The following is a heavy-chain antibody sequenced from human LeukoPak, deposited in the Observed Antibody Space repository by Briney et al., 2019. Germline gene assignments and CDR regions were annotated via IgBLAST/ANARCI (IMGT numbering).Heavy chain of an antibody. CDR3: ARAREPYARRFDAFDI. Sequence: GGSLRLSCAASGFTFSDYYMSWIRQAPGKGLEWVSYISSSGSTIYYADSVKGRFTISRDNAKNSLYLQMNSLRAEDTAVYYCARAREPYARRFDAFDIWGQGTMVTVSS. CDR1: GFTFSDYY. D-gene: IGHD1-26*01. CDR2: ISSSGSTI. J-gene: IGHJ3*02. V-gene: IGHV3-11*04.